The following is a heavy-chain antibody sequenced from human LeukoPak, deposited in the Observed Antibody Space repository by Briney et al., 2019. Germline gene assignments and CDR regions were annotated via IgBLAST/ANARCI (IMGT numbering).Heavy chain of an antibody. CDR3: AREQTGYSSSFYWYFDL. Sequence: ASVTVSCKASGYTFTRYGMNWVRQAPGQGLEWMGYINTNTGNPTYAQGFTGRFVFSLDTSVSTAYLHISSLKAEDTAVYYCAREQTGYSSSFYWYFDLWGRGTLVTVSS. J-gene: IGHJ2*01. V-gene: IGHV7-4-1*02. CDR2: INTNTGNP. D-gene: IGHD6-13*01. CDR1: GYTFTRYG.